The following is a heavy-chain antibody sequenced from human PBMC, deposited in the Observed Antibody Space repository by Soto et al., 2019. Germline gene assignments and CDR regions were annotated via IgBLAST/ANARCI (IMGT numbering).Heavy chain of an antibody. CDR2: IKEDGSEK. D-gene: IGHD6-19*01. CDR1: GFAFSRYW. J-gene: IGHJ4*02. V-gene: IGHV3-7*01. Sequence: GGSLRLSCAASGFAFSRYWLSRVRQAPGKGLEWVANIKEDGSEKYYVDSVKGRFTISRDNAKNSLYLQMNSLRAEDTAVYYCAREQQVAGPFWGQGTLVTVSS. CDR3: AREQQVAGPF.